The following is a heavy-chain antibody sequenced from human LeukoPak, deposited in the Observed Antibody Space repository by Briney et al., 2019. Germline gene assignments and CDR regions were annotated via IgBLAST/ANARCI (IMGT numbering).Heavy chain of an antibody. CDR1: GGTFSSYA. Sequence: ASVKVSCKASGGTFSSYAISWVRQAPGQGLEWMGRIIPILGIANYAQKFQGRVTITADKSTSTAYMELSSLRSEDTAVYYCARGRDGYNYDFDYWGQGILVTVSS. J-gene: IGHJ4*02. CDR3: ARGRDGYNYDFDY. D-gene: IGHD5-24*01. V-gene: IGHV1-69*04. CDR2: IIPILGIA.